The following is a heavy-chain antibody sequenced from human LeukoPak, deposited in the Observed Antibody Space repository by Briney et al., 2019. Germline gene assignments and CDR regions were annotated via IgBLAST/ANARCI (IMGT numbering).Heavy chain of an antibody. D-gene: IGHD3-10*01. J-gene: IGHJ5*02. CDR3: AREVVRGVITNNWFDP. CDR2: IYYSGST. CDR1: GGSISSGGYY. V-gene: IGHV4-31*01. Sequence: SQTLSLTCTVSGGSISSGGYYWSWIRQHPGKGLEWIGYIYYSGSTYYNPSLKSLVTISVDTSKNQFSLKLSSVTAADTAVYYCAREVVRGVITNNWFDPWGQGTLVTVSS.